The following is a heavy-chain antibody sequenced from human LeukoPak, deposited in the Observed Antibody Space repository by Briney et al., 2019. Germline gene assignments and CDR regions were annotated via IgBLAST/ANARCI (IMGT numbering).Heavy chain of an antibody. CDR2: INFDGSNK. D-gene: IGHD3-16*01. Sequence: PGGSLRLSCAASGFTFSTYGMCWVRQAPGKGLEWVASINFDGSNKYYPDSVKGRFTISRDNSESTLYLQMNTLRAEDTAVYYCARGGSKFDYWGQGTLVTVSS. CDR1: GFTFSTYG. CDR3: ARGGSKFDY. V-gene: IGHV3-30*02. J-gene: IGHJ4*02.